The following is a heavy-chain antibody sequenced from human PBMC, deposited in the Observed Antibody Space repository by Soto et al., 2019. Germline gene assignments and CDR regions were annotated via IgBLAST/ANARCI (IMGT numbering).Heavy chain of an antibody. CDR1: GFTFSSYS. CDR3: AREQWLVRGYYYYGMDV. CDR2: ISSSSSYI. J-gene: IGHJ6*02. Sequence: EVQLVESGGGLVKPGGSLRLSCAASGFTFSSYSMNWVRQAPGKGLEWVSSISSSSSYIYYADSVKGRFTISRDNAKNSLYLQMNSLRAEDTAVYYCAREQWLVRGYYYYGMDVWGQGTTVTVSS. D-gene: IGHD6-19*01. V-gene: IGHV3-21*01.